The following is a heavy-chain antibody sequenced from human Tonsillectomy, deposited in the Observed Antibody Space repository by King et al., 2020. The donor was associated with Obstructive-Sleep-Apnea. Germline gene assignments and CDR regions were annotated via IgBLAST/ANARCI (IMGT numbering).Heavy chain of an antibody. Sequence: VQLVESGAEVKKPGASVKVSCKASGYTFTGYYMHWVRQAPGQGLEWMAWINPNRGCTNYAQKFQGWVTMTRDTSINTAYMEMSRLRSDYTAVYYCARVGSRYSYEIAAYFDYWGQGTLVTVSS. J-gene: IGHJ4*02. V-gene: IGHV1-2*04. D-gene: IGHD5-18*01. CDR3: ARVGSRYSYEIAAYFDY. CDR1: GYTFTGYY. CDR2: INPNRGCT.